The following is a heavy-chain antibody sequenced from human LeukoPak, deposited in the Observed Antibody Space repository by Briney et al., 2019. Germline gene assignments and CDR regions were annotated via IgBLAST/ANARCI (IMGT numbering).Heavy chain of an antibody. Sequence: GGSLRLSCAASGFTFSSYGMHWVRQAPGKGLEWVAVTWYDGTNKYYTDSVKGRFTISRDNSKNTLYLQMDSLRAEDTAVYYCARGGSGIYRTYYWFDPWGQGTLVTVSS. V-gene: IGHV3-33*01. D-gene: IGHD1-26*01. CDR3: ARGGSGIYRTYYWFDP. CDR2: TWYDGTNK. CDR1: GFTFSSYG. J-gene: IGHJ5*02.